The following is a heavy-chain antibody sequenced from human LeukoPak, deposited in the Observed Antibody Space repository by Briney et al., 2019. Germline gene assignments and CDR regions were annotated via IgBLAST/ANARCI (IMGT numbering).Heavy chain of an antibody. V-gene: IGHV3-11*01. J-gene: IGHJ4*02. CDR2: ISSSATTI. CDR3: ARYYYDSSGYYYFDY. D-gene: IGHD3-22*01. Sequence: PGGSLRLSCAASGFTFSDYYMSWIRQAPGKGLEWVSYISSSATTIYYADSVKGRFTISRDNAKNSLYLQMNSLRAEDTAAYYCARYYYDSSGYYYFDYWGQGTLVTVSS. CDR1: GFTFSDYY.